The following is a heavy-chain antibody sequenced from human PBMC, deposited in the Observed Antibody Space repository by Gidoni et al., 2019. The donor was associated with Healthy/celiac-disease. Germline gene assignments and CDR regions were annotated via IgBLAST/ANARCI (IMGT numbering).Heavy chain of an antibody. D-gene: IGHD1-1*01. CDR3: ARATGTLFDY. V-gene: IGHV3-21*01. J-gene: IGHJ4*02. Sequence: EVQLVESGGGLVTPGGSLRLSCAASGFTFSSYSLNWVRQAPGKGLEWVSSISSSSSYIYYADSVKGRFTISRDNAKNSLYLQMNSLRAEDTAVYYCARATGTLFDYWGQGTLVTVSS. CDR2: ISSSSSYI. CDR1: GFTFSSYS.